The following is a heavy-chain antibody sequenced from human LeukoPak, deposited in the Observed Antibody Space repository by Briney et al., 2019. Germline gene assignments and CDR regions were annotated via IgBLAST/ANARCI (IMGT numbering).Heavy chain of an antibody. CDR3: AKDSPEPYYFDY. J-gene: IGHJ4*02. Sequence: GGSLRLSCAASGFTLSKHWMTWVRQAPGKGLECVAIIKQDGSEKYYVNSVKGRFTISRDNAKNSLYLQMNSLRAEDTAVYYCAKDSPEPYYFDYWGQGTLVTVSS. CDR2: IKQDGSEK. D-gene: IGHD1-14*01. V-gene: IGHV3-7*03. CDR1: GFTLSKHW.